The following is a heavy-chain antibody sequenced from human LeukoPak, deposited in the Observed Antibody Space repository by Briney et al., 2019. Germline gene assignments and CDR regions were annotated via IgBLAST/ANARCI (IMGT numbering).Heavy chain of an antibody. Sequence: PGGSLRLSCVVSGFIFSDFHMSWLRQAPGKRLEWISYITNSGSDIEYADSVKGRFTISWDNAKKSLYLEMNTLRAEDTAIYYCACPYRSRFDYWGQGTLVTVSS. CDR3: ACPYRSRFDY. V-gene: IGHV3-11*01. CDR1: GFIFSDFH. D-gene: IGHD6-13*01. J-gene: IGHJ4*02. CDR2: ITNSGSDI.